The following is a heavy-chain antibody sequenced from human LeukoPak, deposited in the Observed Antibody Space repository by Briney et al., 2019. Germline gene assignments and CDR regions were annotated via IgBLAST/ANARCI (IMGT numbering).Heavy chain of an antibody. Sequence: ASVKVSCKASGYTFTSYVMNWVRQAPGQGLEWMGWISAYNGNTNYAQKLQGRVTMTTDTSTSTAYMELRSLRSDDTAVYYCASVEAFRQPPDYWGQGTLVTVSS. J-gene: IGHJ4*02. CDR3: ASVEAFRQPPDY. V-gene: IGHV1-18*01. D-gene: IGHD3-3*02. CDR1: GYTFTSYV. CDR2: ISAYNGNT.